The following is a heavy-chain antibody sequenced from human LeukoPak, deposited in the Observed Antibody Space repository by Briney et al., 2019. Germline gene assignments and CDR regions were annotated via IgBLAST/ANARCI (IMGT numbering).Heavy chain of an antibody. J-gene: IGHJ2*01. CDR2: IYYSGGT. Sequence: SETLSLTCTVSGGSISSYYWTWIRQPPGKGLEWIGYIYYSGGTNYNPSLKSRVTISVDASKNQFSLKLSSVTAADTAVYYCARGSSSWYSPQDWYFDLWGRGTLVTVSS. CDR1: GGSISSYY. CDR3: ARGSSSWYSPQDWYFDL. V-gene: IGHV4-59*12. D-gene: IGHD6-13*01.